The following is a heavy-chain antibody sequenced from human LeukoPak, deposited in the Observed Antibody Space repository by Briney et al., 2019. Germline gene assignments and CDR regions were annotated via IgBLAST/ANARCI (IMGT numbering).Heavy chain of an antibody. V-gene: IGHV1-18*01. CDR1: GYTFTSYD. CDR2: ISAYNGNT. Sequence: GASVKVSCKASGYTFTSYDISWVRQAPGQGLEWMGWISAYNGNTNYAQKLQGRVTMTTDTSTSTAYMELRSLRSDVTAVYYCARVGSGYDYYYYYYMDVWGKGTTVTVSS. D-gene: IGHD5-12*01. CDR3: ARVGSGYDYYYYYYMDV. J-gene: IGHJ6*03.